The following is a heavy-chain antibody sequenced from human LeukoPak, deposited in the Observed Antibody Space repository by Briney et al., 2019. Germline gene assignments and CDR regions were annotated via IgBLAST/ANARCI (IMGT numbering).Heavy chain of an antibody. Sequence: ASVMVSCKASGYTFTSYGISWVRQAPGQGLEWMGWISTYNGNTNYAQKLQGRVTMTTDTSTSTAYMELRSLRSDDTAVYYCARSTPYGGEIDYRGQGTLVTVSS. CDR3: ARSTPYGGEIDY. CDR1: GYTFTSYG. CDR2: ISTYNGNT. D-gene: IGHD4-23*01. V-gene: IGHV1-18*01. J-gene: IGHJ4*02.